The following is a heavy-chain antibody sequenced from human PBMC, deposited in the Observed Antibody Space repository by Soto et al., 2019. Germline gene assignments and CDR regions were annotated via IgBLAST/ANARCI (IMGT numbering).Heavy chain of an antibody. CDR1: GGTFSIYA. D-gene: IGHD6-13*01. Sequence: QVQLVQSGAEVKEPGSSVNVSCKASGGTFSIYAISWVXXXXXXXXXXXXXXIPLFGTVNYAQKFQGRVTRTADESTSTDQRELSRRRSEDTAIYSCARDLYSGSLPNKMSHFQNYCSGMDVWGQGTTVTVSS. J-gene: IGHJ6*02. CDR3: ARDLYSGSLPNKMSHFQNYCSGMDV. V-gene: IGHV1-69*12. CDR2: XIPLFGTV.